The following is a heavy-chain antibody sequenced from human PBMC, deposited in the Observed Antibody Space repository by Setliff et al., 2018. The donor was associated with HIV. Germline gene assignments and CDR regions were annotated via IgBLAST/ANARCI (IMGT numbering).Heavy chain of an antibody. CDR1: GFTFANFA. Sequence: GESLKISCAASGFTFANFAMGWVRQAPGKGLEWVSGCSGDSTYYADSVKGRFTISRDNSKNTLYLQMNSLRTEDTAVYYCAKDWGSRLSYSFYYMDVWGKGTTVTVSS. CDR3: AKDWGSRLSYSFYYMDV. D-gene: IGHD3-16*01. CDR2: CSGDST. V-gene: IGHV3-23*01. J-gene: IGHJ6*03.